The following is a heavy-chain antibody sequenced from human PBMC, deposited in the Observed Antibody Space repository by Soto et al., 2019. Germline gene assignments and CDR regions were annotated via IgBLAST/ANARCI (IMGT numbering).Heavy chain of an antibody. D-gene: IGHD4-17*01. V-gene: IGHV4-59*01. Sequence: SSETLSLTCSVSTGSMRTYYWTWIRQSPGKGLEWIGQISHTGRTKYNPSLESRVTISVDTSRKQFSLKLTSVTAADTALYYCARGDTTGLFDFWGQGTLVTLSS. J-gene: IGHJ4*02. CDR3: ARGDTTGLFDF. CDR1: TGSMRTYY. CDR2: ISHTGRT.